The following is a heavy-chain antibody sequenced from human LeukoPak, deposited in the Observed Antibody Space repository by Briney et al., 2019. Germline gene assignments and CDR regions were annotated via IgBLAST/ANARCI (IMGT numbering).Heavy chain of an antibody. Sequence: GGSLRLSCAVSGFTMRDNDVTWVRQAPGKGLEWVSLIYSSGGTSYADSVKGRFTISKDNSKNTLYLQMNSLGAEDTAVYYCAKRPLSSCNWGLGTLVTVSS. J-gene: IGHJ4*01. D-gene: IGHD5/OR15-5a*01. CDR1: GFTMRDND. V-gene: IGHV3-66*01. CDR3: AKRPLSSCN. CDR2: IYSSGGT.